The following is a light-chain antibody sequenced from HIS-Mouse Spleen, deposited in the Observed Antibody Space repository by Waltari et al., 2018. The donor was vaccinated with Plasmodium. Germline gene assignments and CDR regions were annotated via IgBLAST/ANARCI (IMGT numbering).Light chain of an antibody. V-gene: IGKV1-39*01. CDR3: QQSYSTWT. J-gene: IGKJ1*01. CDR1: QSISSY. CDR2: AAS. Sequence: DIQMTQSPSSLSASVGDRVPITCRASQSISSYLNWYQQKPGKAPNLLIYAASSLQSGVRSRFSGSGSGTDFTLTISSLQPEDVATYYCQQSYSTWTFGKGTKVEIK.